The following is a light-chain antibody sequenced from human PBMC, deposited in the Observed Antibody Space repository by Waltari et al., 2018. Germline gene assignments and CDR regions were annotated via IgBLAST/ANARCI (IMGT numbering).Light chain of an antibody. Sequence: QSALTQPRSASGSPAQSIPISCTGTRTDVGGYHYVYWYQQHPGKAPKLIIYDVIKRPSGVPDRFFGSKSGNTASLTISGLQSEDEADYYCCSYAGSYTLWVFGGGTKLTVL. CDR2: DVI. V-gene: IGLV2-11*01. J-gene: IGLJ3*02. CDR3: CSYAGSYTLWV. CDR1: RTDVGGYHY.